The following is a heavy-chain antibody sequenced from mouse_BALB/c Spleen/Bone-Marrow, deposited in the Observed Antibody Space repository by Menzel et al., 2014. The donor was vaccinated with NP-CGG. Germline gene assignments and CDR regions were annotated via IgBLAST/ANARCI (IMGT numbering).Heavy chain of an antibody. CDR3: ARWRYGYAMDY. D-gene: IGHD2-14*01. Sequence: EVKLMESGGGLVQPGGSRKLPCAASGFTFSSFGMHWVRQAPEKGLEWVAYISSGSSTIYYADTVKGRFTISRDNPKNTLFLQMTSLRSEDTAMYYCARWRYGYAMDYWGQGTSVTVSS. CDR2: ISSGSSTI. CDR1: GFTFSSFG. V-gene: IGHV5-17*02. J-gene: IGHJ4*01.